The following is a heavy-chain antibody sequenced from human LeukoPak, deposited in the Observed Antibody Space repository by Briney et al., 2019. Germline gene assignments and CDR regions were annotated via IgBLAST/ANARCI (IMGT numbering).Heavy chain of an antibody. Sequence: NPSETLSLTCTVSGGSISSYYWSWIRQPAGKGLEWIGRIYTSGSTNYNPSLKSRVTMSVDTSKNQFSLKLSSVTAADTAVYYCARGHFGGRSGGSCYRYWGQGTLVAVSS. J-gene: IGHJ4*02. CDR3: ARGHFGGRSGGSCYRY. D-gene: IGHD2-15*01. CDR2: IYTSGST. CDR1: GGSISSYY. V-gene: IGHV4-4*07.